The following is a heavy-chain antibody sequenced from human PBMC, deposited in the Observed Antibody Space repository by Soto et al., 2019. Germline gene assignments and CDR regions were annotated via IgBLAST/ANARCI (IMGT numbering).Heavy chain of an antibody. D-gene: IGHD3-10*01. V-gene: IGHV1-69*08. CDR2: IIPILGIA. J-gene: IGHJ6*02. Sequence: QVQLVQSGAEVKKPGSSVKVSCKASGGTFSSYTISWVRQAPGQGLEWMGRIIPILGIANYAQKIQGIATITADKSTSTAYMELSSLRSEDTAVYYCARELVSYYYGSGSSIGMDVWGQGTTVTVSS. CDR1: GGTFSSYT. CDR3: ARELVSYYYGSGSSIGMDV.